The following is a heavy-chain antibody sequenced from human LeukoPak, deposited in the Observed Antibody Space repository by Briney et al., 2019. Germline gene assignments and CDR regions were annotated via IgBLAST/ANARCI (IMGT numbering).Heavy chain of an antibody. D-gene: IGHD3-9*01. Sequence: SETLSLTCTVSGYSISSGYYWGWLRQPPGRGLEWIGTIYHSGSTYYNPSLKSRVTISVDTSKNQFSLKLTSVTAADTSVYYCARADISTGFLFDYWGQGTLVTVSS. CDR2: IYHSGST. CDR3: ARADISTGFLFDY. J-gene: IGHJ4*02. V-gene: IGHV4-38-2*02. CDR1: GYSISSGYY.